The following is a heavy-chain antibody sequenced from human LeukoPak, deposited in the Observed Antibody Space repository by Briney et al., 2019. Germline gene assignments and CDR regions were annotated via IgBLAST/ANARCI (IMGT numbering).Heavy chain of an antibody. J-gene: IGHJ4*02. Sequence: GASVKVSCKASGGTFSSYAISWVRQAPGQGLEWMGGIIPIFGTANYAQKFQGRVTITADESTSTAYMELSSLRSEDTAVYYCARGGDGYCSGGSCYEIDYWGQGTLVTVSS. CDR1: GGTFSSYA. CDR2: IIPIFGTA. V-gene: IGHV1-69*13. D-gene: IGHD2-15*01. CDR3: ARGGDGYCSGGSCYEIDY.